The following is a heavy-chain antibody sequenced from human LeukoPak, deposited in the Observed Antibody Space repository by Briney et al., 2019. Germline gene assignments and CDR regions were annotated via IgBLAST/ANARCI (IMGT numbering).Heavy chain of an antibody. CDR3: AKDSTSGSYYLDY. CDR2: ISGSGGST. D-gene: IGHD1-26*01. CDR1: GFTFSSYA. Sequence: PGGSLRLSCAASGFTFSSYAMSWVRQAPGKGLEWVSAISGSGGSTYYADSVKGRFTISRDNSKNTLNLQMNSLRAEDTAVYYCAKDSTSGSYYLDYWGQGTLVTVSS. V-gene: IGHV3-23*01. J-gene: IGHJ4*02.